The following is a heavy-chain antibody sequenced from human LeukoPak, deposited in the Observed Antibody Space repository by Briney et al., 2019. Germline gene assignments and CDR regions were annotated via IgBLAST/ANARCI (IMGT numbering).Heavy chain of an antibody. D-gene: IGHD6-13*01. CDR2: IYSGGRA. Sequence: GGSLRLSCAASGFTVSRNYMSWVRQAPGKGLEWVSVIYSGGRAYYADSVKGRFTTSRDNSKNTLYLQMNRLRAEDTAVYYCARAGPSSSWHQFDYWGQGTLVTVSS. V-gene: IGHV3-66*01. CDR3: ARAGPSSSWHQFDY. CDR1: GFTVSRNY. J-gene: IGHJ4*02.